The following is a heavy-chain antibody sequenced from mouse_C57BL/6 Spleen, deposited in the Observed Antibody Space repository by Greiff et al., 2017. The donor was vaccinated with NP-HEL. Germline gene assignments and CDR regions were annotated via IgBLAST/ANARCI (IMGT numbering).Heavy chain of an antibody. V-gene: IGHV1-53*01. CDR2: INPSNGGT. CDR1: GYTFTSYW. D-gene: IGHD1-1*01. CDR3: ASEGFYYGSSSFYGYFDV. J-gene: IGHJ1*03. Sequence: QVQLQQPGTELVKPGASVKLSCKASGYTFTSYWMHWVKQRPGQGLEWIGNINPSNGGTNYNEKFKSKATLTVDKSSSTAYMQLSSLTSEDSAVYYCASEGFYYGSSSFYGYFDVWGTGTTVTVSS.